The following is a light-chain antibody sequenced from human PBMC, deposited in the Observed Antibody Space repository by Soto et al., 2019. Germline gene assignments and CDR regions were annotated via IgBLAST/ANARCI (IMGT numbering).Light chain of an antibody. Sequence: QSALTQPASVSGSPGQSISISYTGTRSDVGDNKYVSWYQHQPGKAPKLLIYEVSNRPSRVSNRFSGSKSGNTASLTISGLQAEDEADYYCSSFTGTYTFVFGAGTKVTVL. CDR3: SSFTGTYTFV. J-gene: IGLJ1*01. CDR1: RSDVGDNKY. V-gene: IGLV2-14*01. CDR2: EVS.